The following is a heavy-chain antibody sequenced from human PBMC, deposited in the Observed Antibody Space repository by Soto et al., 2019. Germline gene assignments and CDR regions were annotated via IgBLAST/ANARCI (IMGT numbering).Heavy chain of an antibody. Sequence: SETLSLTCAVYGGSFSGYYWSWIRQPPGKGLEWIGEINHSGSTNYNPSLKSRVTISVDTSKNQFSLKLSSVTAADTAVYYCARTDYYGAGSYYNPYYYGMDVWGQGTTVPVSS. CDR3: ARTDYYGAGSYYNPYYYGMDV. V-gene: IGHV4-34*01. CDR1: GGSFSGYY. J-gene: IGHJ6*02. D-gene: IGHD3-10*01. CDR2: INHSGST.